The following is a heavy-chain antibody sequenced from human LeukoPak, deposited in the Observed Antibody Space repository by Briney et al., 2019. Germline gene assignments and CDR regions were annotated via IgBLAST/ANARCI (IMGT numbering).Heavy chain of an antibody. CDR2: MNEEGSVK. Sequence: GGSLRLSCVASGFTFRNFWMSWVRQAPGKGLEWLANMNEEGSVKNHVDSVKGRFTISRDNAKNSVYLQLNRLRVEDTAVYYCAVDKGYNRFDPWGQGTLVSVSS. J-gene: IGHJ5*02. V-gene: IGHV3-7*04. CDR3: AVDKGYNRFDP. CDR1: GFTFRNFW.